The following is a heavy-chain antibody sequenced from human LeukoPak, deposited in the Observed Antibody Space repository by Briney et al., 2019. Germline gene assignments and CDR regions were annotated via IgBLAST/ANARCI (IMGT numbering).Heavy chain of an antibody. CDR3: ARGLDSSGYYYYYYGMDV. CDR2: IIPIFGTA. CDR1: GGTFSSYA. D-gene: IGHD3-22*01. Sequence: ASVKVSCKASGGTFSSYAISWVRQAPGQGLEWMGGIIPIFGTANYAQKFQGRVTITADESTSTAYMELSSLRSEDTAVYYCARGLDSSGYYYYYYGMDVWGQGTTVTVSS. J-gene: IGHJ6*02. V-gene: IGHV1-69*13.